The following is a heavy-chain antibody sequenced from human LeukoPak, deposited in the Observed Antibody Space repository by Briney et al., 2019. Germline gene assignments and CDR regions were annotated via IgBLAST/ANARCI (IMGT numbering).Heavy chain of an antibody. CDR2: ISGDEIWT. V-gene: IGHV3-74*01. J-gene: IGHJ3*02. CDR1: GFTLSNHW. D-gene: IGHD3-22*01. Sequence: PGRSLRLSCAASGFTLSNHWMHWVRQVPGKGLVWVSRISGDEIWTSYADSVKGRFIISRDNAKDTLYLQMNSLRTEDTAVYYCAREYSSGPKQTDAFDIWGQGTMVTVSS. CDR3: AREYSSGPKQTDAFDI.